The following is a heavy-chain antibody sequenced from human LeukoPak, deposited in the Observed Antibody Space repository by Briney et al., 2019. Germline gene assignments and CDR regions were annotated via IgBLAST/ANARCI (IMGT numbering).Heavy chain of an antibody. Sequence: GASVKVSCKASGGTFSSYAISWVRQAPGQGLDGMERIIPILGISNYAQKFQGRVTITAEKSTSTAYMELSSLRSEDTAVYYCARLSGGGFDYWGQGTLVTVSS. CDR1: GGTFSSYA. CDR3: ARLSGGGFDY. V-gene: IGHV1-69*04. J-gene: IGHJ4*02. CDR2: IIPILGIS. D-gene: IGHD3-10*01.